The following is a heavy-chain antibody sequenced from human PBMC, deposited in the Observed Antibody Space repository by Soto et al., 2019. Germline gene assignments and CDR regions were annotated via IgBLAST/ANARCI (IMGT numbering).Heavy chain of an antibody. CDR2: ISYDGSNK. CDR1: GFTFSSYG. CDR3: AKESKPLPYYYDSPRSPGY. D-gene: IGHD3-22*01. Sequence: GESLKISCAASGFTFSSYGMHWVRQAPGKGLEWVAVISYDGSNKYYADSVKGRFTISRVNSKNTLYLQMNSLRAEDTAVYYCAKESKPLPYYYDSPRSPGYWGQGTLVTVSS. J-gene: IGHJ4*02. V-gene: IGHV3-30*18.